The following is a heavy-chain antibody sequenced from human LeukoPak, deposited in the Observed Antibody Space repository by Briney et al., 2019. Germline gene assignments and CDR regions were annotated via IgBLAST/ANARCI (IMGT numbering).Heavy chain of an antibody. D-gene: IGHD2-2*01. CDR2: INPNSGGT. CDR3: ASTLGYCSSTSCPENAFDI. J-gene: IGHJ3*02. CDR1: GYTFTGYY. Sequence: ASVKVSCKASGYTFTGYYMHWVRQAPGQGLEWMGWINPNSGGTNYAQKFQGWVTMTRDMSISTAYMELSRLRSDDTAVYYCASTLGYCSSTSCPENAFDIWGQGTMVTVSS. V-gene: IGHV1-2*04.